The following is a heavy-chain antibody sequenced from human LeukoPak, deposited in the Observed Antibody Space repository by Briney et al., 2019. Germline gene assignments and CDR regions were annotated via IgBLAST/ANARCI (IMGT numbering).Heavy chain of an antibody. CDR1: GFSFSSYS. V-gene: IGHV3-21*01. CDR2: ISGGSSYI. J-gene: IGHJ4*02. Sequence: GGSLRLSCAASGFSFSSYSMTWVRQAPGKGLEWVSSISGGSSYIYYADSVKGRFTISRDNAKDSLYLRMNSLRAEDTAVYYCARDLRVGATTPLYFDYWGQGTLVTVSS. D-gene: IGHD1-26*01. CDR3: ARDLRVGATTPLYFDY.